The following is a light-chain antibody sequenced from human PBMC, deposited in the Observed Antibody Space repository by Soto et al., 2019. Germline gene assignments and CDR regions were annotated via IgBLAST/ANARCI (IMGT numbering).Light chain of an antibody. CDR1: QSISSY. Sequence: DLQMTQSPSSLSASVGDRVTITCRARQSISSYLNWYQQKPGKAPKILIYAASSLQSGVPSRFSGSGSGTDFTLTISSLQPEDFATYCFLQSYRSPPTVGQGTKLEIK. V-gene: IGKV1-39*01. CDR2: AAS. CDR3: LQSYRSPPT. J-gene: IGKJ2*01.